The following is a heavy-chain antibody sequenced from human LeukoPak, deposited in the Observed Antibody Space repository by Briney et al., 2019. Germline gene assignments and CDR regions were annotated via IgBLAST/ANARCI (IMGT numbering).Heavy chain of an antibody. J-gene: IGHJ4*02. Sequence: KVXXKASGGTFSSYAISWVRQAPGQGLEWMGGIIPIFGTANYAQKFQGRVTITADESTSTAYMELSSLRSEDTAVYYCARGLSIAAAGFDYWGQGTLVTVSS. CDR2: IIPIFGTA. CDR3: ARGLSIAAAGFDY. CDR1: GGTFSSYA. D-gene: IGHD6-13*01. V-gene: IGHV1-69*01.